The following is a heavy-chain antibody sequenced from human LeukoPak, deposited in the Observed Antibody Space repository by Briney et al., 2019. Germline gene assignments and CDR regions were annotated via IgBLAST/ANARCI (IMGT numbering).Heavy chain of an antibody. CDR1: GFTFSNYE. V-gene: IGHV3-48*03. Sequence: PGGSLRLSCAASGFTFSNYEMSWVRQAPGKGLEWVSYINSGSTMYYADSVKGRFTISRDNAKSSLYLQMNSLRAEDTAVYYCARRLTSGLFDYWGQGTLVTVSS. J-gene: IGHJ4*02. D-gene: IGHD2-8*01. CDR3: ARRLTSGLFDY. CDR2: INSGSTM.